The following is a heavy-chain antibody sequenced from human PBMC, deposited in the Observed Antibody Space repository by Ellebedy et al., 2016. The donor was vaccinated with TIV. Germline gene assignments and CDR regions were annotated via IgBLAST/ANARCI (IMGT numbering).Heavy chain of an antibody. J-gene: IGHJ2*01. CDR2: IRKDGSEK. CDR3: ARGAGYYFDL. CDR1: RFTFSDHW. V-gene: IGHV3-7*04. Sequence: GESLKISCATSRFTFSDHWLTWVRQAPGGGLEWLAIIRKDGSEKLYADSLKGRFTISRDNGKNALYLQMTALKAADTAVYYCARGAGYYFDLWGRGTLVTVSS. D-gene: IGHD6-25*01.